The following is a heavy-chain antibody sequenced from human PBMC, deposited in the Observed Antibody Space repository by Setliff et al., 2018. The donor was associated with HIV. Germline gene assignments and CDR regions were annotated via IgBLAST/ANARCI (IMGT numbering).Heavy chain of an antibody. CDR3: ARYEGVMTYAAYPLGH. J-gene: IGHJ4*02. CDR2: MNPNTGNT. V-gene: IGHV1-8*02. CDR1: GYTFTNYD. D-gene: IGHD3-16*01. Sequence: VASVKVSCKASGYTFTNYDINWVRQAAGQGLEWMAWMNPNTGNTGYAQKFRGRVTLTRNTSISTAYLELSSLRSEDTAMYYCARYEGVMTYAAYPLGHWGQGTLVTVS.